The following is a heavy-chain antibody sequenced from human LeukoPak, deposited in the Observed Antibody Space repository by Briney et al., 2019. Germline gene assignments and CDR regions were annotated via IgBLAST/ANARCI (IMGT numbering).Heavy chain of an antibody. CDR1: GFTFSSYW. J-gene: IGHJ4*02. CDR3: ARDTGHMVRGAQIDY. V-gene: IGHV3-7*01. CDR2: IKQDGSEK. Sequence: GGSLRLSCAASGFTFSSYWMSWVRQAPGKGLEWVANIKQDGSEKYYVDSVKGRFTISRDNAKNSLYLQMNSLRAEDTAVYYCARDTGHMVRGAQIDYWGQGTLVTVSS. D-gene: IGHD3-10*01.